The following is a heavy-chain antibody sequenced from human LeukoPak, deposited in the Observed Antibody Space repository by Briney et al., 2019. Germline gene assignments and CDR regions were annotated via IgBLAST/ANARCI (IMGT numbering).Heavy chain of an antibody. CDR1: GYTFTGYY. Sequence: ASVKVSCKASGYTFTGYYMHWVRQAPGQGLEWMGLINPNSGGTNYAQKFQGRVTTTRDTSISTAYMELSRLRSDDTAVYYCARDHRYSSLDAFDIWGQGTMVTVSS. V-gene: IGHV1-2*02. J-gene: IGHJ3*02. CDR3: ARDHRYSSLDAFDI. CDR2: INPNSGGT. D-gene: IGHD6-13*01.